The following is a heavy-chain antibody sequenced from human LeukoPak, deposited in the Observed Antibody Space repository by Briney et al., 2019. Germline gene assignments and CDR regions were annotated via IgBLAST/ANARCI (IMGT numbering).Heavy chain of an antibody. D-gene: IGHD6-19*01. CDR3: ARAGPVAGYDY. J-gene: IGHJ4*02. CDR2: INPNSGGA. Sequence: ASMKVSCKASGYTFSGYYLHWVRQAPGQGPEWVGRINPNSGGADYAQKFQRRVTLTRDTSISTTYMDLNSLTSDDTAVYYCARAGPVAGYDYWGQGTLVTVS. CDR1: GYTFSGYY. V-gene: IGHV1-2*06.